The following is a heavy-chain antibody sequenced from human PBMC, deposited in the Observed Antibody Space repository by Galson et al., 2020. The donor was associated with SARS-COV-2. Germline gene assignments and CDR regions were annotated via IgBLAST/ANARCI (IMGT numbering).Heavy chain of an antibody. CDR1: GYTFTGYY. V-gene: IGHV1-2*02. CDR3: ARARIMITFGGVIPPYFDY. J-gene: IGHJ4*02. Sequence: ASVKVSCKASGYTFTGYYMHWVRQAPGQGLEWMGWINPNSGGTNYAQKFQGRVTMTRDTSISTAYMELSRLRSDDTAVYYCARARIMITFGGVIPPYFDYWGQGTLVTVSS. CDR2: INPNSGGT. D-gene: IGHD3-16*01.